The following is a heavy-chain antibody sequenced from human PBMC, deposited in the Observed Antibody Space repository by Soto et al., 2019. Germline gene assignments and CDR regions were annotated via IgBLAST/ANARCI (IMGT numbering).Heavy chain of an antibody. V-gene: IGHV1-3*01. J-gene: IGHJ4*02. CDR3: ARDLVSGWLDY. Sequence: ASVKVSWKAAGYAFTSYAMHWGRQAPGQRLEWMGWINAGNGNTKYSQKFQGRVTITRDTSASTAYMELSSLRSEDTAVYYCARDLVSGWLDYWGQGTLVTVSS. CDR2: INAGNGNT. CDR1: GYAFTSYA. D-gene: IGHD6-19*01.